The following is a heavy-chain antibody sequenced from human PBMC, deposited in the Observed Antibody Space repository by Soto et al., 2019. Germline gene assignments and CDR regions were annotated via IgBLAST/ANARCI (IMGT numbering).Heavy chain of an antibody. J-gene: IGHJ5*02. CDR1: GFTFSSYE. CDR3: ARENSIRAAALPSGWFDP. Sequence: GGSLRLSCAASGFTFSSYEMNWVRQAPGKGLEWVSYISSSGSTIYYADSVKGRFTISRDNAKNSLYLQMNSLRAEDTAVYYCARENSIRAAALPSGWFDPWGQGT. V-gene: IGHV3-48*03. D-gene: IGHD6-13*01. CDR2: ISSSGSTI.